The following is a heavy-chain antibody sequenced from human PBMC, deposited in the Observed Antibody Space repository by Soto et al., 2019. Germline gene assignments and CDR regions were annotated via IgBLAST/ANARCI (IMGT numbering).Heavy chain of an antibody. D-gene: IGHD4-17*01. CDR2: IYHSGST. CDR3: AREHGDWGPFDY. V-gene: IGHV4-30-2*01. J-gene: IGHJ4*02. Sequence: QLQLQESGSGLVKPSQTLSLTCAVSGGSISSGDYSWSWIRQPPGKGLEWIGYIYHSGSTYFNPSLQSRVTISVDRSKNQFSLNLSSVSAADTAVYYCAREHGDWGPFDYWGPGNPGHRLL. CDR1: GGSISSGDYS.